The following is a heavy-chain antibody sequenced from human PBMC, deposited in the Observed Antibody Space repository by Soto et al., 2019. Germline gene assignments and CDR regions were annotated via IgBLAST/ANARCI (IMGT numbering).Heavy chain of an antibody. V-gene: IGHV3-74*01. D-gene: IGHD2-2*01. CDR3: TRAVVLSAAAISMDV. J-gene: IGHJ6*04. CDR1: GFTFSQFW. CDR2: ISPGGTST. Sequence: QLVESGGGLVQPGESLRVSCAASGFTFSQFWMNWVRQAPGKGLVWVSRISPGGTSTYYADSVKGRFTISRDNAKNTLSLQMDSLRAEDTAVYFCTRAVVLSAAAISMDVWGKGTSVTVSS.